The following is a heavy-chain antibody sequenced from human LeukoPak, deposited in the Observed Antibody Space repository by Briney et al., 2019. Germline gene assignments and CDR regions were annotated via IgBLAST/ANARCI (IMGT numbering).Heavy chain of an antibody. CDR3: VRQAPFGGY. Sequence: GGSLRLSCAASGFTFSSYSMNWVRQAPGKGLEWVSSISSSSSYIYYADSVKGRFTISRDNAETSLYLQMNSLRAEDTAVYYCVRQAPFGGYWGQGTLVTVSS. V-gene: IGHV3-21*01. CDR2: ISSSSSYI. D-gene: IGHD4-23*01. J-gene: IGHJ4*02. CDR1: GFTFSSYS.